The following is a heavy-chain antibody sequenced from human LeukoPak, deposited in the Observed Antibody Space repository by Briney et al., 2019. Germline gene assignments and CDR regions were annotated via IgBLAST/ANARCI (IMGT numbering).Heavy chain of an antibody. Sequence: GGSQRLSCAASGFTVSSNYMRWVRQAPGKGLEWVSVIYSGGSTYYPDSVKGRFTISRDNSKNTLYLQMNSLRAEDTAVYYCAFHSSGWSEYFQHWGQGTLVTVSS. J-gene: IGHJ1*01. CDR2: IYSGGST. D-gene: IGHD6-19*01. CDR3: AFHSSGWSEYFQH. CDR1: GFTVSSNY. V-gene: IGHV3-53*01.